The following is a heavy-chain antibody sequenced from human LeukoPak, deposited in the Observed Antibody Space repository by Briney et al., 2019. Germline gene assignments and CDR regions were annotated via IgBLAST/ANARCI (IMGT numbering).Heavy chain of an antibody. Sequence: SETLSLTCTVSGGSISSGDYYWSWIRQPPGKGLEWIGYIYYSGSTYYNPSLKSRVTISVDTSKNQFSLKLSSVTAADTAVYYCARDRYCSSTSCPRSDAFDIWGQGTMVTASS. J-gene: IGHJ3*02. D-gene: IGHD2-2*01. CDR2: IYYSGST. V-gene: IGHV4-30-4*01. CDR3: ARDRYCSSTSCPRSDAFDI. CDR1: GGSISSGDYY.